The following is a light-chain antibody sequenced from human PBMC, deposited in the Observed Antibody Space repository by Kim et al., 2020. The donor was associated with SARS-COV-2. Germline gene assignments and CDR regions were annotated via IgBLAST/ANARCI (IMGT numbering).Light chain of an antibody. J-gene: IGKJ2*01. CDR1: QSVLYSSNNKNY. V-gene: IGKV4-1*01. Sequence: RATINCKSSQSVLYSSNNKNYLAWYQQKPGQPPKLLIYWASTRESGVPDRFSGSGSGTDFTLTISSQQAEDVAVYYCQQYYSTPYTFGQGTKLEI. CDR3: QQYYSTPYT. CDR2: WAS.